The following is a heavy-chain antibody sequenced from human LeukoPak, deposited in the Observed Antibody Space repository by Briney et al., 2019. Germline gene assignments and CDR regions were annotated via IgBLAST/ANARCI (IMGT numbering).Heavy chain of an antibody. CDR1: GGSFSGYY. J-gene: IGHJ5*02. CDR3: ARYSNYVSYNWFDP. CDR2: INHSGST. D-gene: IGHD4-4*01. V-gene: IGHV4-34*01. Sequence: PSETLSLACAGYGGSFSGYYWSRIRQPPGKGLEWIGEINHSGSTNYNPSLKSRVTISVDTSKNQFSLKLSSVTAADTAVYYCARYSNYVSYNWFDPWGQGTLVTVSS.